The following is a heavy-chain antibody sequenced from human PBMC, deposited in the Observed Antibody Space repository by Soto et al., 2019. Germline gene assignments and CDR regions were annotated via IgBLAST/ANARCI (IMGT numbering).Heavy chain of an antibody. J-gene: IGHJ1*01. CDR3: ARHYSSGWYVTAEYFQH. Sequence: PGGSLRLSCAASGFTFSSYSMNWVRQAPGKGLEWVSSISSSSSYIYYADSVKGRFTISRDNAKNSLYLQMNSLRAEDTAVYYCARHYSSGWYVTAEYFQHWGQGTLVTVSS. V-gene: IGHV3-21*01. D-gene: IGHD6-19*01. CDR2: ISSSSSYI. CDR1: GFTFSSYS.